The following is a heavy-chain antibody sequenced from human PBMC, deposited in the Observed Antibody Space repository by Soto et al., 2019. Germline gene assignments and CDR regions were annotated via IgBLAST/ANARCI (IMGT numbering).Heavy chain of an antibody. CDR2: IKQGGSER. Sequence: GGSLRLSCAASGFTFSSYWMSWVRQAPGKGLEWVANIKQGGSERYYVDSVKGRFTISRDNSKNSLYLQMNSRRAEDTAVYYCAKSFKDIVVVPADINEPYYYYYYGMDVWGQGTTVTVSS. V-gene: IGHV3-7*03. D-gene: IGHD2-2*01. J-gene: IGHJ6*02. CDR3: AKSFKDIVVVPADINEPYYYYYYGMDV. CDR1: GFTFSSYW.